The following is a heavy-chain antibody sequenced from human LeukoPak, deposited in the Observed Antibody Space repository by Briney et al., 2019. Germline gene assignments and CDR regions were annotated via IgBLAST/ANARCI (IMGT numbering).Heavy chain of an antibody. D-gene: IGHD1-26*01. V-gene: IGHV3-48*03. CDR2: ISSSGSTI. Sequence: GGSLRLSCATSGFTFSSYGMHWVRQAPGKGLEWVSYISSSGSTIYYTDSVKGRFTISRDNAKNSLYLQMNSLRAEDTAVYYCARENPSGGGRAGDAFDIWGQGTMVTVSS. J-gene: IGHJ3*02. CDR1: GFTFSSYG. CDR3: ARENPSGGGRAGDAFDI.